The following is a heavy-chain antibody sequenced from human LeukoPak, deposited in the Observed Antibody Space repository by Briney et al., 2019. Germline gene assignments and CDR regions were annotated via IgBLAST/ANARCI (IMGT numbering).Heavy chain of an antibody. CDR2: IYPGDSDT. CDR3: ATGRTYYYDSSGRSDAFDI. Sequence: GESLKISCKGSGYSFTSYWIGWVRQMPGKGLEWIGIIYPGDSDTRYSPSLQGQVTISADKSISTAYLQWSSLKASDTAMYYCATGRTYYYDSSGRSDAFDIWGQGTMVTVSS. CDR1: GYSFTSYW. V-gene: IGHV5-51*01. J-gene: IGHJ3*02. D-gene: IGHD3-22*01.